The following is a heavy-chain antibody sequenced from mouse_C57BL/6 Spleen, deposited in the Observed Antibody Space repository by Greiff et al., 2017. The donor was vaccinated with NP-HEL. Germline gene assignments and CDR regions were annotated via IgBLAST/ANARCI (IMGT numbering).Heavy chain of an antibody. D-gene: IGHD3-1*01. CDR1: GYAFSSSW. CDR2: IYPGDGDT. Sequence: QVQLQQSGPELVKPGASVKISCKASGYAFSSSWMNWVKQRPGKGLEWIGRIYPGDGDTNYNGKFKGKATLTADKSSSTAYMQLSSLTSEDSAVYFCARRKDREGGFAYWGQGTLVTVSA. V-gene: IGHV1-82*01. CDR3: ARRKDREGGFAY. J-gene: IGHJ3*01.